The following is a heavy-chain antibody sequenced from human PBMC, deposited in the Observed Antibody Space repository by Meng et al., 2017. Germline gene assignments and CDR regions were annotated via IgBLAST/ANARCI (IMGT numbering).Heavy chain of an antibody. J-gene: IGHJ4*02. CDR1: GFTFSTYE. CDR2: ISDTGSPI. CDR3: ARARYYYDSSGSLPAAG. D-gene: IGHD3-22*01. V-gene: IGHV3-48*03. Sequence: GESLKISCAASGFTFSTYEMNWVRQAPGKGLEWVSYISDTGSPIYYADSVKGRFTISRDSAKNSLYLQMNSLRAEDTGFYYCARARYYYDSSGSLPAAGWGRGTLVTVSS.